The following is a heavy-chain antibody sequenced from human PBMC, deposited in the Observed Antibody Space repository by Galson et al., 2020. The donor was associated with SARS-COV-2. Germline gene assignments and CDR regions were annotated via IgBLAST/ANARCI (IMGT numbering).Heavy chain of an antibody. CDR3: ARLNLCTGARCPPVDHYYMDV. CDR2: INTNNGKP. CDR1: GYRFRLYA. J-gene: IGHJ6*03. D-gene: IGHD2-8*02. Sequence: ASVKVSCKASGYRFRLYAIHWVRQAPGQGLEWMGWINTNNGKPTYAQGFTGRFVFSLDTSTSTTFLQISSLKAEDTAVYYCARLNLCTGARCPPVDHYYMDVWGEGTTVTVSS. V-gene: IGHV7-4-1*02.